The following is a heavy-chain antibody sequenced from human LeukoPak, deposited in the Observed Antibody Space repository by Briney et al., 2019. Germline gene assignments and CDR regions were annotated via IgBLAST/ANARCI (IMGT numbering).Heavy chain of an antibody. D-gene: IGHD6-19*01. CDR2: IFGSGGST. CDR3: AKTTTGYSSGRYPGWPVDY. CDR1: GFTFDNYA. V-gene: IGHV3-23*01. Sequence: GGSLRLSCAASGFTFDNYAMHWVRQAPGKGLEWVSGIFGSGGSTHYADSVKGRFTISRDNSKNTVYLQMNSLRAEDTAVYYCAKTTTGYSSGRYPGWPVDYWGQGTLVTVSS. J-gene: IGHJ4*02.